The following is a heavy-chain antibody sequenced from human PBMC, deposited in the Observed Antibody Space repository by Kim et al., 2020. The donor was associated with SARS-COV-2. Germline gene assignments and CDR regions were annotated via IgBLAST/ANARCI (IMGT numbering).Heavy chain of an antibody. V-gene: IGHV1-3*01. J-gene: IGHJ6*02. Sequence: ASVKVSCKPSGYTFTTYSIHWVRQAPGQSLEWMAWINAGNGYTGYSQKLHDRVTLTRDTFASTVYMELSSLMSEDTAVYYCARRGSGHGLDVWGQGTTVT. CDR3: ARRGSGHGLDV. CDR2: INAGNGYT. CDR1: GYTFTTYS. D-gene: IGHD6-25*01.